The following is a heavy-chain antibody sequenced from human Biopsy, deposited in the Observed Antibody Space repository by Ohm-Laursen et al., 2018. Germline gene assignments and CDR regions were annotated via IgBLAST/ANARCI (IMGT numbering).Heavy chain of an antibody. J-gene: IGHJ4*02. Sequence: GTLSLTCTVSGGSISRYYWSWIRQPPGKGLEWIGYIYYSGSTNYNPSLKSRVTISVDTSKNQFSLRLSSVTAADTAVYYCARHPTHRIQQIDYWGQGTLVTVS. CDR1: GGSISRYY. V-gene: IGHV4-59*08. CDR2: IYYSGST. D-gene: IGHD5-18*01. CDR3: ARHPTHRIQQIDY.